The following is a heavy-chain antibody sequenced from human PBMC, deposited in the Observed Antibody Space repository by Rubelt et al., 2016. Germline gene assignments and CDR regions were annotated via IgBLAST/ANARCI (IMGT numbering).Heavy chain of an antibody. CDR1: GFTFNNYW. Sequence: GFTFNNYWMNWVRQAPGKGLEWVANIKQDGSEKYYVDSVKGRFTISRDNAKNSLYLQMNSLRAEDTAVYYCAKDNSAARTADYYYYGMDVWGQGTTVTVSS. V-gene: IGHV3-7*01. D-gene: IGHD6-13*01. J-gene: IGHJ6*02. CDR3: AKDNSAARTADYYYYGMDV. CDR2: IKQDGSEK.